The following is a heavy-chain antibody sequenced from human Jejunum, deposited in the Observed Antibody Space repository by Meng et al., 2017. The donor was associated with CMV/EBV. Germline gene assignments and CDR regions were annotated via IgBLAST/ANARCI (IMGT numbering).Heavy chain of an antibody. CDR1: GGSFSGYY. Sequence: GVDGGSFSGYYWSWIRQPPGKGLEWIGEINHGGSTNYNPSLKSRVTISVDASKNQFSLKLSSVTAADTAIYYCARNQLLWYYGMDVWGQGTTVTVSS. D-gene: IGHD1-26*01. CDR2: INHGGST. V-gene: IGHV4-34*01. CDR3: ARNQLLWYYGMDV. J-gene: IGHJ6*02.